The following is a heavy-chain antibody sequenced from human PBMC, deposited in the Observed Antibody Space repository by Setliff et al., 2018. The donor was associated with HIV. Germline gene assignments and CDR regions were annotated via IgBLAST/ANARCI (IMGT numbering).Heavy chain of an antibody. D-gene: IGHD3-22*01. V-gene: IGHV4-61*09. CDR3: AILQGYSCDSNGYYYFDY. CDR2: IYTSGST. CDR1: GGSISSGSYF. J-gene: IGHJ4*02. Sequence: PSETLSLTCTVSGGSISSGSYFWTWIRQPAGKGLEWIGHIYTSGSTNYNPSLKSRVTISVDTSKNQFSLKLRSVTAADTAVYFCAILQGYSCDSNGYYYFDYWGQGTLVTVSS.